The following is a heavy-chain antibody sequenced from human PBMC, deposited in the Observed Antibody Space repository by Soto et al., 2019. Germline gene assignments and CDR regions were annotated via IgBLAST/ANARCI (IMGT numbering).Heavy chain of an antibody. V-gene: IGHV4-39*01. CDR1: CVSISRINYY. J-gene: IGHJ5*02. CDR3: ARRSGRAITWFAP. CDR2: IYYNGST. Sequence: LLQESGPGLGKPSETLSLTCTVSCVSISRINYYWGWIRQPPGTGLEWIGTIYYNGSTYYNPSLKSRVTISVDTSTNKFSLKLTSVTAADTAVYYCARRSGRAITWFAPWGQGTLVTVSS. D-gene: IGHD6-19*01.